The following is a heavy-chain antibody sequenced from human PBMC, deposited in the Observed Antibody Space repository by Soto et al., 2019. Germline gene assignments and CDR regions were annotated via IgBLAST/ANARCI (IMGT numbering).Heavy chain of an antibody. Sequence: QVQLQESGPGLVKPSETLSLTCTVSGGSISSYYWSWIRQPPGKGLEWIGYIYYSGSTNYNPSLKSRVTISVDTSKNQFSLKLSSVTAADTVVYYCARVRYSSGWYRSIPATYYFDYWGQGTLVPVSS. CDR2: IYYSGST. CDR1: GGSISSYY. V-gene: IGHV4-59*01. J-gene: IGHJ4*02. D-gene: IGHD6-19*01. CDR3: ARVRYSSGWYRSIPATYYFDY.